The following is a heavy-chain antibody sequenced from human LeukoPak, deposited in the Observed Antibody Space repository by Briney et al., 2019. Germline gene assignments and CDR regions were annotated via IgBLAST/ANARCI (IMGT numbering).Heavy chain of an antibody. CDR3: ASNRGYSSGWYGITGPTPFDY. J-gene: IGHJ4*02. CDR2: INHSGST. D-gene: IGHD6-19*01. V-gene: IGHV4-34*01. CDR1: GGSFSGYY. Sequence: SETLSLTCAVYGGSFSGYYWSWIRQPPGKGLEWIGEINHSGSTNYNPSLKSRVTISVDTSKNQFSLKLSSVTAADTAVYYCASNRGYSSGWYGITGPTPFDYWGQGTLVTVSS.